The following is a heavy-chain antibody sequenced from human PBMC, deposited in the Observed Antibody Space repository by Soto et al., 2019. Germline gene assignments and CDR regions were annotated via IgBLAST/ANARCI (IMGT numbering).Heavy chain of an antibody. CDR1: GDSINNGGYY. Sequence: SETLSLTCSVSGDSINNGGYYWSWIRQHPGKGLEWIGYIYYSGNTYYNPSLKSRVTISVDTSKNQFSLKLNSVTAADTAVYYCARTSYSDSSGYSDYWGQGTLVTASS. CDR2: IYYSGNT. D-gene: IGHD3-22*01. CDR3: ARTSYSDSSGYSDY. V-gene: IGHV4-31*03. J-gene: IGHJ4*02.